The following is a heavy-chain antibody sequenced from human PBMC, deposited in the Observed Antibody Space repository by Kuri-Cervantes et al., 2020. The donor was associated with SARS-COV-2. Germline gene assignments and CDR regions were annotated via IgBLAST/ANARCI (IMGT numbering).Heavy chain of an antibody. CDR1: GGSVSSGSYY. V-gene: IGHV4-61*01. CDR3: ARVKGDDFWSGRQSDAFDI. CDR2: IYYSGST. J-gene: IGHJ3*02. Sequence: ESLKISCTVSGGSVSSGSYYWSWIRQPPGKGLEWIGYIYYSGSTNYNPSLKSRVTISVDTSKNQFSLKLSSVTAADTAVYYCARVKGDDFWSGRQSDAFDIWGQGTMVTVSS. D-gene: IGHD3-3*01.